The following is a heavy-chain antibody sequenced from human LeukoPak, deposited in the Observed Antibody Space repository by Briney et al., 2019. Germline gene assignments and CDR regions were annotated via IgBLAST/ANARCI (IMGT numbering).Heavy chain of an antibody. CDR3: ARQTAMGRSGDY. J-gene: IGHJ4*02. CDR1: GYSFTTYW. CDR2: IDPSDSGT. Sequence: GESLKISCKASGYSFTTYWIGWVRQMPGKGLEWMGIIDPSDSGTRYTPSFQGQVTISADKSLTTAYLQWNSLKASDTALYYCARQTAMGRSGDYWGQGTLVTVSS. D-gene: IGHD5-18*01. V-gene: IGHV5-51*01.